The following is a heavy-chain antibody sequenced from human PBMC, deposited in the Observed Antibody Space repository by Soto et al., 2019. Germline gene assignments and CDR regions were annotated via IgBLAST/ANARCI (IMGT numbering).Heavy chain of an antibody. D-gene: IGHD3-10*01. CDR3: ARGQGDQIPGLWFGEESGWFDP. Sequence: PSETLSLTCAVSGYSISSGYYWGWIRQPPGKGLEWIGSIYHSGSTYYNPSLKSRVTISVDTSKNQFSLKLSSVTAADTAVYYCARGQGDQIPGLWFGEESGWFDPWGQGTPVTVSS. J-gene: IGHJ5*02. CDR1: GYSISSGYY. CDR2: IYHSGST. V-gene: IGHV4-38-2*01.